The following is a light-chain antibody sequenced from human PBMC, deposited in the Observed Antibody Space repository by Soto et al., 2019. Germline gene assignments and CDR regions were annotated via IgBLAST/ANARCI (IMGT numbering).Light chain of an antibody. Sequence: DIVMTQSPATLSVSPGETASLSCRASREVKTNIVWYQHKPGQSPRVLFYGASIRVTCGPDRFSGSGSGAEVVLTIRGLQADDVAVYYCPQYHMWPSWTFGQGTKVDIK. CDR3: PQYHMWPSWT. V-gene: IGKV3-15*01. J-gene: IGKJ1*01. CDR2: GAS. CDR1: REVKTN.